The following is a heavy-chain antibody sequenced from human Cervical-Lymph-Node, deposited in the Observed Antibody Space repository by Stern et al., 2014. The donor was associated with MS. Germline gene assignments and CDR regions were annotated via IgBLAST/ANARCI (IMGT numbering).Heavy chain of an antibody. D-gene: IGHD1-26*01. V-gene: IGHV4-59*01. Sequence: QLQLQESGPGLVKPSETVSLTCTVSGGSMSSKYWNWIRQPPGKGLEWIGYIYSDGSTNYNPSIKSRVVISLDKSTNQFSLSLTSVTAADTAVYYCARVTGRGTRQNWFDSWGQGTLVTVSS. CDR1: GGSMSSKY. CDR3: ARVTGRGTRQNWFDS. J-gene: IGHJ5*01. CDR2: IYSDGST.